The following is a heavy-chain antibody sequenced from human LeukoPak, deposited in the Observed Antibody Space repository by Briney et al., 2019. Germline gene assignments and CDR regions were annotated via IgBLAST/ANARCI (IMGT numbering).Heavy chain of an antibody. D-gene: IGHD6-25*01. CDR2: ISGGSAYI. Sequence: GGSLRLSCVASGFTFSSYSMNWVRQAPGKGLEWVSYISGGSAYIYYADSVKGRFTISRDNAKNSLYLQMNSLRGEDTAIYYCARDIYSSGEGIDYWGQGTLVTVSS. V-gene: IGHV3-21*01. CDR3: ARDIYSSGEGIDY. J-gene: IGHJ4*02. CDR1: GFTFSSYS.